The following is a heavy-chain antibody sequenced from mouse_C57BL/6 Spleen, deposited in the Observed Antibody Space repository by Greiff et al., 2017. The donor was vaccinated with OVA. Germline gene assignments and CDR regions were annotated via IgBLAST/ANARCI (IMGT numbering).Heavy chain of an antibody. CDR2: IDPSDSYT. V-gene: IGHV1-50*01. D-gene: IGHD2-5*01. CDR3: ARGAYYSNYVMVFDD. CDR1: GYTFTSYW. Sequence: QVQLQQPGAELVKPGASVKLSCKASGYTFTSYWMQWVKQRPGQGLEWIGEIDPSDSYTNYNQKFKGKATLTVDTSSSTAYMQLSSLTSEDSAVYYCARGAYYSNYVMVFDDWGQGTTLTVSS. J-gene: IGHJ2*01.